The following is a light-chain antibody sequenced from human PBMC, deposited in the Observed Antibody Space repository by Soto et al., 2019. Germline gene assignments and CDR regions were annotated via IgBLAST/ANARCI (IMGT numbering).Light chain of an antibody. J-gene: IGLJ1*01. V-gene: IGLV1-40*01. CDR2: GNS. CDR3: QSYDSSLRNV. Sequence: QSVLTQPPSVSGAPGQRVTISCTGSSSNIGAGYDVHWYLQLPGTAPKLLIYGNSNRPSGVPDRFSGSKSGTSASLAITGLQAEDEADYYCQSYDSSLRNVFGTGTKVTVL. CDR1: SSNIGAGYD.